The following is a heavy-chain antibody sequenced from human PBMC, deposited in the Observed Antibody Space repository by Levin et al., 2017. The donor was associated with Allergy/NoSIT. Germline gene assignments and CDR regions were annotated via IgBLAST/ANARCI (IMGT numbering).Heavy chain of an antibody. CDR3: ARDPYLASVDV. CDR2: IYYSGGT. Sequence: SQTLSLTCTVSGGSISSSSYYWGWIRQPPGKGLEWIGSIYYSGGTYYNPSLKSRVTISVDTSENQFSLRLTSVSAADTAVYYCARDPYLASVDVWGRGTMVTVSS. V-gene: IGHV4-39*07. CDR1: GGSISSSSYY. J-gene: IGHJ3*01. D-gene: IGHD4-17*01.